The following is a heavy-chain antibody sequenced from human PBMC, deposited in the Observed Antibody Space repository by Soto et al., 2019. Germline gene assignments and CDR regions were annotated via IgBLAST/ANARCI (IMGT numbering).Heavy chain of an antibody. Sequence: EVQLLESGGGLVQPGGSLRLSCAASGFTFSTYAMSWVRQAPGKGLEWVSGISGSDGSTYYADSVKGRFTISRDNSKNTLYLQMNSLIAEDTAVYYCAKHLHYFDYWGQGTLVAVSS. V-gene: IGHV3-23*01. CDR1: GFTFSTYA. J-gene: IGHJ4*02. CDR2: ISGSDGST. CDR3: AKHLHYFDY.